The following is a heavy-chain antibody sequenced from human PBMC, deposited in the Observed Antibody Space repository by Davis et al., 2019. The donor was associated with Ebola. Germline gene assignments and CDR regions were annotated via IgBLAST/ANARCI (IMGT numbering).Heavy chain of an antibody. Sequence: ASVTFSCKASGGTFSSYAISWVRQAPGQGLEWMGWISAYNGNTNYAQKLQGRVTMTTDTSTSTAYMELRSLRSDDTAVYYCARDRALLYGMDVWGQGTTVTVSS. V-gene: IGHV1-18*01. CDR1: GGTFSSYA. J-gene: IGHJ6*02. D-gene: IGHD1/OR15-1a*01. CDR2: ISAYNGNT. CDR3: ARDRALLYGMDV.